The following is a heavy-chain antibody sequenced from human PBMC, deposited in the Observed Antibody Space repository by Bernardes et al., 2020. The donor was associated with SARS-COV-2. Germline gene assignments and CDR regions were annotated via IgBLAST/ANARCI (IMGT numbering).Heavy chain of an antibody. D-gene: IGHD4-17*01. CDR1: GGSISSYY. CDR2: MHYSGST. CDR3: ARHDYVDSVLDY. V-gene: IGHV4-59*08. J-gene: IGHJ4*02. Sequence: SETLSLTCTVSGGSISSYYWNWIRQPPGKGLDWIGYMHYSGSTNYNPSLKSRVSISVDTSKNQFSLKLSSVTAADTAVYYCARHDYVDSVLDYWGQGTLVTVSS.